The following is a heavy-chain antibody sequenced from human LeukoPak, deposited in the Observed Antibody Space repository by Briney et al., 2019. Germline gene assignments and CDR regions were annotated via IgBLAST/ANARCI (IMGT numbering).Heavy chain of an antibody. CDR2: IIPIFGTA. Sequence: GASVKVSCKASGYTFTSYGISWVRQAPGQGLEWMGGIIPIFGTANYAQKFQGRVTITADESTSTAYMELSSLRSEDTAVYYCARARGGHFDYWGQGTLVTVSS. J-gene: IGHJ4*02. D-gene: IGHD3-16*01. V-gene: IGHV1-69*13. CDR1: GYTFTSYG. CDR3: ARARGGHFDY.